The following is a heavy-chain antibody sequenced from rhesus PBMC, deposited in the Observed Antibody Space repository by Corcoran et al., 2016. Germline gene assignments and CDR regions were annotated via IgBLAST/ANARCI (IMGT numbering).Heavy chain of an antibody. CDR3: AREKWYLLRPYFDY. J-gene: IGHJ4*01. CDR1: GCSLIRNY. D-gene: IGHD2-27*01. V-gene: IGHV4-173*01. CDR2: ISGSGGST. Sequence: HLQLQESGPGLVNPSETLSLTCAVSGCSLIRNYWRWIRPPPRQALEWIGRISGSGGSTNYNPSRKSRVTISTDTSKNQFSLKLSSVTAADTAVYYCAREKWYLLRPYFDYWGQGVLVTVSS.